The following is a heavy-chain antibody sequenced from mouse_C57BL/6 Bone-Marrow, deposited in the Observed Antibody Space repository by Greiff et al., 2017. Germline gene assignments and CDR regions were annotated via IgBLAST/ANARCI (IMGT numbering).Heavy chain of an antibody. CDR3: ARDDRLAFAY. CDR1: GFTFSSYA. J-gene: IGHJ3*01. Sequence: VQLKESGGGLVKPGGSLKLSCAASGFTFSSYAMSWVRQTPEKRLEWVATISDGGSYTYYPDNVKGRFTISRDNAKNNLYLQMSHLKSEDTAMYYCARDDRLAFAYWGQGTLVTVSA. V-gene: IGHV5-4*01. D-gene: IGHD2-14*01. CDR2: ISDGGSYT.